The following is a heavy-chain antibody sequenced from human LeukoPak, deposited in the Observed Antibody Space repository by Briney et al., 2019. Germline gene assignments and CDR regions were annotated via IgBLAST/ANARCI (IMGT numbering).Heavy chain of an antibody. J-gene: IGHJ6*02. CDR3: ARGVAATPHYYYGMDV. Sequence: SETLYLTCTVSGGSISSGGYYWSWIRQHPGKGLEWIGYIYYSGSTYYNPSLKSRVTISVDTSKNQFSLKLSSVTAADTAVYYCARGVAATPHYYYGMDVWGQGTTVTVSS. CDR2: IYYSGST. V-gene: IGHV4-31*03. D-gene: IGHD2-15*01. CDR1: GGSISSGGYY.